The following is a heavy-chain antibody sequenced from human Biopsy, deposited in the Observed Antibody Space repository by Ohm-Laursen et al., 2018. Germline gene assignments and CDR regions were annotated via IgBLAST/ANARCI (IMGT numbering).Heavy chain of an antibody. Sequence: TLSLTYTVSGVSINGGRYYWNWIRHHPGKGLEWIGNIFYSANTYYNPSLKSRVTISVDTSKNQFSLKLSSVTAADTAMYYCARLGSGDYFPTFFDFWGQGALVTVSP. V-gene: IGHV4-31*03. CDR3: ARLGSGDYFPTFFDF. D-gene: IGHD5-12*01. CDR1: GVSINGGRYY. J-gene: IGHJ4*02. CDR2: IFYSANT.